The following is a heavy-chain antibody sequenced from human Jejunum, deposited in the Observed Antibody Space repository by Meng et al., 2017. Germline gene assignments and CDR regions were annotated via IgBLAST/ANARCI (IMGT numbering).Heavy chain of an antibody. D-gene: IGHD2-2*01. Sequence: QVQLQESGPGLVTPSQTLSLTCTVSGDSISSGGHYWSCIRQHPGKGLEWIGYIYYTGSAYYNPSLESRVTLSVDTSNNQFSLRLNSVTAADTAVYYCAREGQLMLGLVDYWGQGTLVTVSS. CDR1: GDSISSGGHY. CDR3: AREGQLMLGLVDY. J-gene: IGHJ4*02. CDR2: IYYTGSA. V-gene: IGHV4-31*03.